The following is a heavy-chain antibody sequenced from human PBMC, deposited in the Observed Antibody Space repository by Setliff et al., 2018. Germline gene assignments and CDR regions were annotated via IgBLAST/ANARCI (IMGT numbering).Heavy chain of an antibody. Sequence: SETLSLTCAVYGGSFSDYYWSWIRQSPGKGLEWIGEINHSGSTNYNPSLKTRVTISVDTSKNQFSLTLSSVTAADTAVYYCARGYCSSASCFFAGWFDPWGQGTLVTVSS. CDR1: GGSFSDYY. J-gene: IGHJ5*02. V-gene: IGHV4-34*01. CDR2: INHSGST. CDR3: ARGYCSSASCFFAGWFDP. D-gene: IGHD2-2*01.